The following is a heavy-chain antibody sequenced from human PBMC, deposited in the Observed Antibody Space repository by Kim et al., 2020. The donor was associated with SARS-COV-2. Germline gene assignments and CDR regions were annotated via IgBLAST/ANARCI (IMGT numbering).Heavy chain of an antibody. CDR3: ARDFLWWNDVLTYAFDF. CDR2: INTRNGSS. Sequence: ASVKVSCTAHDYSFVNYGISWVRQVPGQGLEWMGWINTRNGSSNSAQKFRGRVTMTIDTSASTAYMELRSLRSDDTAVYYRARDFLWWNDVLTYAFDFWG. V-gene: IGHV1-18*04. CDR1: DYSFVNYG. D-gene: IGHD1-1*01. J-gene: IGHJ3*01.